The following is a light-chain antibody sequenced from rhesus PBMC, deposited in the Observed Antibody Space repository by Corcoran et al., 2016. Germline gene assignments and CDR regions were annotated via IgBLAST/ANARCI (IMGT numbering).Light chain of an antibody. J-gene: IGKJ2*01. Sequence: QVILTQSPATLSLSPGERATLSCRASQSVSSFLAWYQQKPGQAPRLLLYGASSRATGIPDRVSGSGSGTEFTLTISSLEPEDVGVYHCYQHSSGYSFGQGTKVEIK. CDR1: QSVSSF. CDR2: GAS. V-gene: IGKV3-10*01. CDR3: YQHSSGYS.